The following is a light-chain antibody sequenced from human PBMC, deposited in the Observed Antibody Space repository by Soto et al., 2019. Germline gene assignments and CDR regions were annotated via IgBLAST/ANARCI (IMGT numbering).Light chain of an antibody. Sequence: DIQMTQSPSSLSASVGDRVTITCRASESIARHLNWYQQRPGKAPKLLIYAASTLQNGVPSRFHGGGSGTDFTLTISNLQPDDFATYYCQQNYSTLSLTFGQGTRLEIK. V-gene: IGKV1-39*01. CDR2: AAS. CDR1: ESIARH. J-gene: IGKJ5*01. CDR3: QQNYSTLSLT.